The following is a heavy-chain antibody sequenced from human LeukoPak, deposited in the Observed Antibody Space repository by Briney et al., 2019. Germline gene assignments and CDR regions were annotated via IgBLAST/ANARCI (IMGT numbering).Heavy chain of an antibody. CDR3: ARALGGSYSGGFDP. Sequence: GGSLRLSCAASGFTFSSYSMNWVRQAPGKGLEWVSSISSSSSYIYYADSVKGRFTISRDNAKNSLYLQMNSLRAEDTAVYYCARALGGSYSGGFDPWGQGTLVTVSS. CDR1: GFTFSSYS. V-gene: IGHV3-21*01. D-gene: IGHD1-26*01. CDR2: ISSSSSYI. J-gene: IGHJ5*02.